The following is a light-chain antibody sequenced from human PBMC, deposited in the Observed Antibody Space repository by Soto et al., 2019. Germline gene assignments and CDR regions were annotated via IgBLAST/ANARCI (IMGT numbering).Light chain of an antibody. J-gene: IGLJ3*02. V-gene: IGLV1-44*01. CDR1: SSDIGSNP. CDR3: ASLDDGLDGWV. CDR2: NNN. Sequence: QSVLTKPPSASGTPGQRVSISCSGSSSDIGSNPVSWYKQYPGTATKLLIYNNNDRPSGVPDRISGTKSGTSAALARRGPQSEDEADYYWASLDDGLDGWVGGGGTKETV.